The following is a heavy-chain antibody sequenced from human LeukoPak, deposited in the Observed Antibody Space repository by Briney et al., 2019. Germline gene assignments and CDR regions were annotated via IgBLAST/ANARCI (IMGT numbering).Heavy chain of an antibody. CDR2: IKNDGSET. CDR3: VKNDGWFHLAQ. D-gene: IGHD6-19*01. J-gene: IGHJ4*02. V-gene: IGHV3-7*03. Sequence: GGSLRLSCAVSGFNFGDHWMDWVRQAPGKGLEWVGHIKNDGSETYYLDSLKGRFSISRDNTNNALYLQMNSLRVEDTAVYYCVKNDGWFHLAQWGQGTLVTVSS. CDR1: GFNFGDHW.